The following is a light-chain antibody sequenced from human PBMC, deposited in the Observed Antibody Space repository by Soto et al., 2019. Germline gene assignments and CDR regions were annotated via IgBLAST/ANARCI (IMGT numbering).Light chain of an antibody. V-gene: IGLV2-14*01. CDR2: EVS. Sequence: ALTQPASVSGSPGQSITISCTGSSSDVGGYKYVSWYQQYPGKAPKLMIYEVSNRPSGVSNRFSGSKSGNTASLTISGLQAEDEADYYCSSYTSSRTAVFGGGTKLTVL. CDR1: SSDVGGYKY. CDR3: SSYTSSRTAV. J-gene: IGLJ2*01.